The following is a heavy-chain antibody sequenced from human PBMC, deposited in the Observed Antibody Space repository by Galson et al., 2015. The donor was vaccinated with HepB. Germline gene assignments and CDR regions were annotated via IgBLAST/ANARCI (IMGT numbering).Heavy chain of an antibody. V-gene: IGHV3-7*03. Sequence: SLRLSCAVSGFSFSSYWMSWVRQAPGKGLEWVAKIKQDGSEENYVDSVKGRFTISRDNAKKSLFLQMNSLRDEDTAVYYCARAGFVLKVYEAPHWYLDLWGRGTLVTVSS. CDR1: GFSFSSYW. J-gene: IGHJ2*01. CDR3: ARAGFVLKVYEAPHWYLDL. D-gene: IGHD2-8*01. CDR2: IKQDGSEE.